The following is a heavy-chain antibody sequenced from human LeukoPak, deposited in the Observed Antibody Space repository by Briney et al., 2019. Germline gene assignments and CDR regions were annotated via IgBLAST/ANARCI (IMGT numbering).Heavy chain of an antibody. CDR3: ARERYYDSSGYSDAFDI. Sequence: SETPSLTRTVSGGSLSSYYWRWVREPPRKGLEWVGFIYYSGSTNYNPSLKSRVTISVDTSKNQFSLKLSSVTAADTAVYYCARERYYDSSGYSDAFDIWGQGTMVTVSS. CDR2: IYYSGST. D-gene: IGHD3-22*01. CDR1: GGSLSSYY. V-gene: IGHV4-59*01. J-gene: IGHJ3*02.